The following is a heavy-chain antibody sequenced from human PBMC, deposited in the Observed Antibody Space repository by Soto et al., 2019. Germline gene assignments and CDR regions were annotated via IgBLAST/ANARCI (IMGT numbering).Heavy chain of an antibody. Sequence: GGSLRLSCAASGFTFSSYAMSWVRQAPGKGLEWVSAIIGSGGSTYYADSGKGRFTISRDNSKNTLYLQMNSLRAEDTAVYYCAKVREIRPGKNWFDPWGQGTLVTVSS. CDR1: GFTFSSYA. J-gene: IGHJ5*02. CDR3: AKVREIRPGKNWFDP. V-gene: IGHV3-23*01. CDR2: IIGSGGST.